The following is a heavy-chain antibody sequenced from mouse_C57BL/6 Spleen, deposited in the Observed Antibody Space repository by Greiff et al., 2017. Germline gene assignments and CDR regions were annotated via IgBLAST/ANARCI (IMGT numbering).Heavy chain of an antibody. V-gene: IGHV1-19*01. J-gene: IGHJ2*01. CDR2: INPYNGGT. CDR1: GYTFTDYY. Sequence: VQLQQSGPVLVKPGASVKMSCKASGYTFTDYYMNWVKQSHGKSLEWIGVINPYNGGTSYNQTFKGKATLTVDKSSSTAYMELNSLTSEDSAVYYCARGGGNFDYWGQGTTLTVSS. CDR3: ARGGGNFDY.